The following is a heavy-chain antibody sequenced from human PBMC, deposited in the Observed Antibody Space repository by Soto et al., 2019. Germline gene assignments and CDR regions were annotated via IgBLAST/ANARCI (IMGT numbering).Heavy chain of an antibody. Sequence: SETLSLTCAVYGGSFSGYYWSWIRQPPGKGLEWIGEINHSGSTNYNPSLKSRVTISVDTSKNQFSLKLSSVTAADTAVYYCARGPSRSVENYGGNLAYWGQGTLVTVSS. CDR1: GGSFSGYY. CDR2: INHSGST. V-gene: IGHV4-34*01. D-gene: IGHD4-17*01. J-gene: IGHJ4*02. CDR3: ARGPSRSVENYGGNLAY.